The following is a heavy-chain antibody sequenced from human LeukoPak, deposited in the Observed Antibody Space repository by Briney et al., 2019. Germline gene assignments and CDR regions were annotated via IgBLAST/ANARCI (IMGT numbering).Heavy chain of an antibody. CDR2: INHSGST. D-gene: IGHD4-17*01. V-gene: IGHV4-34*01. CDR1: GGSFSGYY. CDR3: ARGDNAGGFYGDYRSYYFDY. Sequence: SETLSLTCAVYGGSFSGYYWSWIRQPPGKGLEWIGEINHSGSTNYNPSLKSRVTISVDTSKNQFSLKLSSVTAADTAVYYCARGDNAGGFYGDYRSYYFDYWGQGTLVTVSS. J-gene: IGHJ4*02.